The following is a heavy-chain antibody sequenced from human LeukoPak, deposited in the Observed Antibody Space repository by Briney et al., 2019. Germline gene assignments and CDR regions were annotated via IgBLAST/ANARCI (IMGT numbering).Heavy chain of an antibody. CDR1: GYSFTSYW. Sequence: HGESLKISCKGSGYSFTSYWIGWVRQMPGKGLEWMGIIYPGDSDTRYSPSFQGQVTISADKSISTAYLQWSSLKASDTAMYYCARNKRYSSSWYPFHYWGQGTLDTVSS. V-gene: IGHV5-51*01. CDR3: ARNKRYSSSWYPFHY. J-gene: IGHJ4*02. CDR2: IYPGDSDT. D-gene: IGHD6-13*01.